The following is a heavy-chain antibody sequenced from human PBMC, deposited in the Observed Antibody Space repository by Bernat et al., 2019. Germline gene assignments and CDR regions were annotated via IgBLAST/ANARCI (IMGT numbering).Heavy chain of an antibody. CDR3: AKDRGRGYTYGVGGDDY. CDR1: GFTFSNSG. Sequence: QVQLVESGGGVVQPGGSLRLSCATSGFTFSNSGMHWVRQAPGQGLEWVAFIRYDGSNKNHADSVKGRFTISRDNSKNKLFLQMNSLRVEDTAVYCCAKDRGRGYTYGVGGDDYWGQGTLVTVSS. D-gene: IGHD5-18*01. CDR2: IRYDGSNK. V-gene: IGHV3-30*02. J-gene: IGHJ4*02.